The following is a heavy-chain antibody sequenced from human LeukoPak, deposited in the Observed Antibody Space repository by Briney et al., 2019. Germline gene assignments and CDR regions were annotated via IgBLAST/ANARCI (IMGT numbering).Heavy chain of an antibody. J-gene: IGHJ4*02. Sequence: ASVTVSYKASGYTFTGYYMHWVRQAPGQGLEWMGWINPNSGGTNYAQKFQGWVTMTRETSISAAYMELSRLRSDDTAVYYCARSRQRWYASIDYWGQGTLVTVSS. CDR2: INPNSGGT. CDR3: ARSRQRWYASIDY. V-gene: IGHV1-2*04. D-gene: IGHD6-13*01. CDR1: GYTFTGYY.